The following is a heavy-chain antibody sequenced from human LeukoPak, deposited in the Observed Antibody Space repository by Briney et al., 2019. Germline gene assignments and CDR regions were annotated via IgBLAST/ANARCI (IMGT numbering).Heavy chain of an antibody. CDR1: GYTFTSYG. V-gene: IGHV1-18*01. D-gene: IGHD3-9*01. Sequence: ASVKVSCKASGYTFTSYGISWVRQAPGQGLEWMGWISAYNGNTNYAQKLQGRVTMTTDTSTNTAYMELRSLRSDDTAVYYCARDHPISYYDILTGYYWAYYFDYWGQGTLVTVSS. J-gene: IGHJ4*02. CDR2: ISAYNGNT. CDR3: ARDHPISYYDILTGYYWAYYFDY.